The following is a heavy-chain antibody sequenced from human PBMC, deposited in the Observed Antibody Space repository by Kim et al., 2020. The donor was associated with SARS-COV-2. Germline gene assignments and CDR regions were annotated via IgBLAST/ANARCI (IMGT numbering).Heavy chain of an antibody. CDR2: IIPIFGTA. CDR1: GGTFSSYA. CDR3: ARDSKHYDSSGLFGY. J-gene: IGHJ4*02. Sequence: SVKVSCKASGGTFSSYAISWVRQAPGQGLEWMGGIIPIFGTANYAQKFQGRVTITADESTSTAYMELSSLRSEDTAVYYCARDSKHYDSSGLFGYWGQGTLVTVSS. D-gene: IGHD3-22*01. V-gene: IGHV1-69*13.